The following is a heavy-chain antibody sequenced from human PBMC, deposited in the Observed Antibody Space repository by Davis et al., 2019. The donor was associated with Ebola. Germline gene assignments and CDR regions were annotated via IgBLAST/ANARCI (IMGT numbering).Heavy chain of an antibody. D-gene: IGHD6-19*01. CDR1: GFTVSSNH. V-gene: IGHV3-53*05. CDR2: IYDQST. Sequence: GGSLRLSCTASGFTVSSNHMSWVRQAPGKGLEWVSVIYDQSTAYADAVRGRFIISRDKSNNTLYLEMSRLGVDDTAVYYCATTQWLREFDNWGQGTLVTVSS. CDR3: ATTQWLREFDN. J-gene: IGHJ4*02.